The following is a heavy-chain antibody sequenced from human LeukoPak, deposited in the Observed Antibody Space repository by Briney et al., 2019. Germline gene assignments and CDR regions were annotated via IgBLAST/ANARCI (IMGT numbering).Heavy chain of an antibody. CDR3: ARSSVEVAAQIDY. J-gene: IGHJ4*02. V-gene: IGHV5-51*01. CDR1: GYSFRDYW. D-gene: IGHD2-15*01. CDR2: IYPGDSDT. Sequence: GESLKISCKGFGYSFRDYWIGWVRQMPGKGLEWMGIIYPGDSDTRYSPSFQGQVTISADKSITTAYLQWSSLKASDTAIYYCARSSVEVAAQIDYWGQGTLVTVSS.